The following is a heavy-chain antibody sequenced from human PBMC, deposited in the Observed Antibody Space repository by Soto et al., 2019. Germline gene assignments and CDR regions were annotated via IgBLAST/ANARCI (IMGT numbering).Heavy chain of an antibody. CDR1: GYSFAGYG. CDR2: IDPSDSQT. Sequence: VESLTISCKVSGYSFAGYGITWVLQKPGKGLEWMGRIDPSDSQTYYSPSFRGHVTISVTKSITTVFLQWSSLRASDTAMYYCARQIYDSDTGPHFQYYFDSWGQGTPVTVS. V-gene: IGHV5-10-1*01. J-gene: IGHJ4*02. CDR3: ARQIYDSDTGPHFQYYFDS. D-gene: IGHD3-22*01.